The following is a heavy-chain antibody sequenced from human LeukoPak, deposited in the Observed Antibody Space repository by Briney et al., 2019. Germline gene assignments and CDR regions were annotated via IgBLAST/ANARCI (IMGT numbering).Heavy chain of an antibody. Sequence: SETLSLTCTVSGGSFSSYYWSWIRQPPGKGLEWIGDINYSGSTNYNPSLKSRVTISVDTSKNQFSLKLSSVTAADTAVYYCASGRVDFWSGYYSSTVFDYWGQGTLVTVSS. CDR3: ASGRVDFWSGYYSSTVFDY. J-gene: IGHJ4*02. D-gene: IGHD3-3*01. CDR2: INYSGST. CDR1: GGSFSSYY. V-gene: IGHV4-59*01.